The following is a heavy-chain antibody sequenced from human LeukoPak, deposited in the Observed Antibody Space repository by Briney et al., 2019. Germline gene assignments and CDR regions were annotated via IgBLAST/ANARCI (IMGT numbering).Heavy chain of an antibody. D-gene: IGHD3-9*01. CDR2: ISHSGSST. CDR1: GFTFSAYA. Sequence: GGSLRLSCAASGFTFSAYAMSWVRQAPGKGLEWVSAISHSGSSTDYADSVKGRFTTSRDNSKNTLYPQMNSLRLEDSAVYHCAKGGDILTGYYLYWYFDLWGRGTLVTVSS. J-gene: IGHJ2*01. V-gene: IGHV3-23*01. CDR3: AKGGDILTGYYLYWYFDL.